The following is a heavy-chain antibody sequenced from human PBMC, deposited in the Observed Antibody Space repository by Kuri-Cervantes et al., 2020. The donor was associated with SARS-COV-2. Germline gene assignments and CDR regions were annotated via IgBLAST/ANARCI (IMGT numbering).Heavy chain of an antibody. CDR1: GFTFSSYA. J-gene: IGHJ6*03. CDR3: ANLPAAINSYYYYYMDV. D-gene: IGHD2-2*02. Sequence: GGSLRLSCAASGFTFSSYAMSWVRQAPGKGLEWVSAISGSGGSTYYADSVKGRFTISRDNSKNTLYLQMNSLRAEDTAVYYCANLPAAINSYYYYYMDVWGKGTTVTVSS. V-gene: IGHV3-23*01. CDR2: ISGSGGST.